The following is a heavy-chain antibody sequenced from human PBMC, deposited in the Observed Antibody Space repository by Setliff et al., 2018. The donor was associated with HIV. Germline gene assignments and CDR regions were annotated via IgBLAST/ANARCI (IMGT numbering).Heavy chain of an antibody. D-gene: IGHD4-17*01. Sequence: ASVKVSCKASGYTFTSYAIHWVRQAPGQSLEWMGWINAGYGNTKYSQRFQGRVSMTRDTSTSTVYMELSSLRSEDTAVYYCARGQASNDYGVSFWGQGTMVTVSS. V-gene: IGHV1-3*01. CDR2: INAGYGNT. CDR3: ARGQASNDYGVSF. J-gene: IGHJ3*01. CDR1: GYTFTSYA.